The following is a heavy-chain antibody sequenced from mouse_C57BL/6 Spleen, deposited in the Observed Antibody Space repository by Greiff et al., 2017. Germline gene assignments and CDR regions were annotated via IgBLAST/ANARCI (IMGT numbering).Heavy chain of an antibody. CDR3: TRMYYGSSLAMDY. CDR2: IDPETGGT. J-gene: IGHJ4*01. V-gene: IGHV1-15*01. Sequence: VQLQQSGAELVRPGASVTLSCKASGYTFTDYEMHWVKQTPVHGLEWIGAIDPETGGTASNQKFKGKAILTANKSSSTAYMELRSLTSEDAAVYYCTRMYYGSSLAMDYWGQGTSVTVSS. D-gene: IGHD1-1*01. CDR1: GYTFTDYE.